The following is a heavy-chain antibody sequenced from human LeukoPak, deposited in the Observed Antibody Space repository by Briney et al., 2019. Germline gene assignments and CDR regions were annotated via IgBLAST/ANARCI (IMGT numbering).Heavy chain of an antibody. CDR1: GYTLTELS. J-gene: IGHJ3*02. V-gene: IGHV1-24*01. D-gene: IGHD6-13*01. CDR3: ATAYSSSWYPPQRDAFDI. Sequence: GASVKVSCKVSGYTLTELSMHWVRQAPGKGLEWMGGFDPEDGETIYAQKFLGRVTMTEDTSTGTAYMELSSLRSEDTAVYYCATAYSSSWYPPQRDAFDIWGQGTMVTVSS. CDR2: FDPEDGET.